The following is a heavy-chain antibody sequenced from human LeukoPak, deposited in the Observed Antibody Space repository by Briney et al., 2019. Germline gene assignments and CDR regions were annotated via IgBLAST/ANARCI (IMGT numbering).Heavy chain of an antibody. CDR1: GGTFSSYA. CDR2: IIPIFGTA. CDR3: AREGGKLRYCSSTSCPNWFDP. Sequence: GSSVKVSCKASGGTFSSYAISWVRQAPGQGLEWMGGIIPIFGTANYAQKFQGRVTITADESTSTAYMELSSLRSEDTAVYYCAREGGKLRYCSSTSCPNWFDPWGQGTLVTVSS. V-gene: IGHV1-69*01. D-gene: IGHD2-2*01. J-gene: IGHJ5*02.